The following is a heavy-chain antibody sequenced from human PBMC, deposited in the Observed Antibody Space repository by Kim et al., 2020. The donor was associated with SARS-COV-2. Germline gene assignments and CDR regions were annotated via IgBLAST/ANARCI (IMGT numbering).Heavy chain of an antibody. CDR3: ARETYSGSSYYYGMDV. J-gene: IGHJ6*02. V-gene: IGHV1-46*01. Sequence: KLQRRVTMTRDTSTSTVYMELSSLRSEDTAVYYCARETYSGSSYYYGMDVWGQGTTVTVSS. D-gene: IGHD6-13*01.